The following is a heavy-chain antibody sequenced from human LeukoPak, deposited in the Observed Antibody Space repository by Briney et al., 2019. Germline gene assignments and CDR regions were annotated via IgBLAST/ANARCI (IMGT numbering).Heavy chain of an antibody. CDR1: GYTSTSYG. CDR3: ARDLGVVTAYDDAFDI. J-gene: IGHJ3*02. CDR2: ISAYNGNT. D-gene: IGHD2-21*02. V-gene: IGHV1-18*01. Sequence: ASVKVSCKASGYTSTSYGISWVRQAPGQGLEWMGWISAYNGNTNYAQKLQGRVTMTTDTSTSTAYMELRSLRSDDTAVYYCARDLGVVTAYDDAFDIWGQGTMVTVSS.